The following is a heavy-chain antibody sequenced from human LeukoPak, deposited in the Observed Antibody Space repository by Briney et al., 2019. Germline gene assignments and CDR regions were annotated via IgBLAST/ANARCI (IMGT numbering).Heavy chain of an antibody. J-gene: IGHJ5*02. CDR3: AKDDVEAAAGYNWFDP. CDR1: GFTFSSYG. CDR2: IRYDGSNK. Sequence: TGGSLRLSCAASGFTFSSYGMHWVRQAPGKGLEWVAFIRYDGSNKYYADSVKGRFTISRDNSKNTLYLQMNSLRAEDTAVYYCAKDDVEAAAGYNWFDPWGQGTLVTVSS. D-gene: IGHD6-13*01. V-gene: IGHV3-30*02.